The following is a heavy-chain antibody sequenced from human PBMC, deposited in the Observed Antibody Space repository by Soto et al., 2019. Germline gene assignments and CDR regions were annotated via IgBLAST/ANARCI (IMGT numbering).Heavy chain of an antibody. V-gene: IGHV3-30*18. CDR1: GFTFSSYG. CDR3: AKVHVTYYYGMDV. J-gene: IGHJ6*02. D-gene: IGHD4-4*01. CDR2: ISYDGSNK. Sequence: GGSLRLSCAASGFTFSSYGMHWVRQAPGKGLEWVAVISYDGSNKYYADSVKDRFTISRDNSKTTLYLQMNSLRAEDTAVYYCAKVHVTYYYGMDVWGQGTTVTVSS.